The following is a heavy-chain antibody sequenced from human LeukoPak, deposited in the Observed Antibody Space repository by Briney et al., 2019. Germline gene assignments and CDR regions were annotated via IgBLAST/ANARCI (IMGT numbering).Heavy chain of an antibody. D-gene: IGHD6-13*01. Sequence: SETLSLTCAVYGGSFSGYYWSWIRQSPGKGLEWIGEINHSGSTNYNPSLKSRVTISVDTSKNQFSLKLSSVTAADTAAYYCASGDAMWRQLEGGPYYYYYGMDVWGQGTTVTVSS. CDR3: ASGDAMWRQLEGGPYYYYYGMDV. CDR2: INHSGST. CDR1: GGSFSGYY. V-gene: IGHV4-34*01. J-gene: IGHJ6*02.